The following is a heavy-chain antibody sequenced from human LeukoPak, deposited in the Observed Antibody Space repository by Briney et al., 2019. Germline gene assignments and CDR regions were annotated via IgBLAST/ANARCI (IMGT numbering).Heavy chain of an antibody. CDR2: IDPSDSYT. CDR3: ARHSMVRGVNWYFDL. D-gene: IGHD3-10*01. CDR1: GXRFTSYW. Sequence: GESLKISCKGSGXRFTSYWISWVRQMPGKGLEWMGRIDPSDSYTNYSPSFQGHVTISGDKSISTAYLQWSSLKASDTAMYYCARHSMVRGVNWYFDLWGRGTLVTVSS. J-gene: IGHJ2*01. V-gene: IGHV5-10-1*01.